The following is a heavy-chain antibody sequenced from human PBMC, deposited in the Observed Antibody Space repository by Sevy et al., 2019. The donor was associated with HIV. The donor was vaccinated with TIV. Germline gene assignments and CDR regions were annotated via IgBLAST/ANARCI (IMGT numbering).Heavy chain of an antibody. Sequence: GGSLRLSCAASGFSLSTPVIHWVRQAPGKELEWVTLISVDGTNKPSADSVKGRFTISKDNSKNTVDLQMDSLTVEDTAMYFCAREGYSSGSAGIFDLWGQGTMVTVSS. V-gene: IGHV3-30*04. D-gene: IGHD6-19*01. CDR2: ISVDGTNK. CDR3: AREGYSSGSAGIFDL. CDR1: GFSLSTPV. J-gene: IGHJ3*01.